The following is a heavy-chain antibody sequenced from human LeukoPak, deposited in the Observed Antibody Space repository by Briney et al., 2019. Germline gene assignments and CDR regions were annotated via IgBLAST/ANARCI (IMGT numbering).Heavy chain of an antibody. D-gene: IGHD4-23*01. J-gene: IGHJ4*02. CDR1: GGSISSSSYY. Sequence: SETLSLTCTVSGGSISSSSYYWGWIRQPPGKGLEWIGNIYYSGSTYYNPSLKSRLTISVDTSKNQFSLKLSSVTAADTAVYYCARTPSRAGKFDGWGQGTLVTVSS. V-gene: IGHV4-39*01. CDR2: IYYSGST. CDR3: ARTPSRAGKFDG.